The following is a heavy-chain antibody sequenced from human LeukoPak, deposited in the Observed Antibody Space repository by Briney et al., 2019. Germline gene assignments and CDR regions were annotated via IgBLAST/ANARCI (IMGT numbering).Heavy chain of an antibody. CDR2: INHSGST. J-gene: IGHJ6*03. CDR3: ARRSITMVRGVITYYYYYYMDV. V-gene: IGHV4-34*01. CDR1: GGSFSGYY. D-gene: IGHD3-10*01. Sequence: SETLSLTCAVYGGSFSGYYWSWIRQPPGKGLEWIGEINHSGSTNYNPSLKSRVTISVDTSENQFSLKLSSVTAADTAVYYCARRSITMVRGVITYYYYYYMDVWGKGTTVTISS.